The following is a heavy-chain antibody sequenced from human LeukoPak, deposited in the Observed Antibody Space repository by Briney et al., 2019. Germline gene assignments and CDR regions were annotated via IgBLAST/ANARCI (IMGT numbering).Heavy chain of an antibody. CDR2: INHSGST. J-gene: IGHJ4*02. CDR1: GGPFSGYY. CDR3: ARGKSLQQWLVRVLGY. Sequence: SETLSLTCAVYGGPFSGYYWSWIRQPPGKGLEWIGEINHSGSTNYNPSLKSRVTISVDTSKNQFSLKLSSVTAADTAVYYCARGKSLQQWLVRVLGYWGQGTLVTVSS. V-gene: IGHV4-34*01. D-gene: IGHD6-19*01.